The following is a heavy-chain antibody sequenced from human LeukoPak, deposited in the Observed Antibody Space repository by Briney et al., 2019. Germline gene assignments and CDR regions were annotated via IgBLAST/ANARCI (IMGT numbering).Heavy chain of an antibody. J-gene: IGHJ4*02. CDR1: GGSFSGYY. Sequence: PSETLSLTCAVYGGSFSGYYWSWIRQPPGKGLEWIGEINHSGSTNYNPSLKSRVTISVDTSKNQFSLKLSSVTAADTAVYYCARFSRSAGPGYWGQGTLVTVSS. D-gene: IGHD2-15*01. CDR3: ARFSRSAGPGY. V-gene: IGHV4-34*01. CDR2: INHSGST.